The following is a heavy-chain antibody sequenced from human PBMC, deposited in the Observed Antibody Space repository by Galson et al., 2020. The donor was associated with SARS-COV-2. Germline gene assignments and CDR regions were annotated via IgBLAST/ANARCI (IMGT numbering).Heavy chain of an antibody. CDR3: ARCYYDSSGYYCDNWFDP. CDR2: ISAYNGNT. Sequence: ASVKVSCKASGYTFTSYGISWVRQAPGQGLEWMGWISAYNGNTNYAQKLQGRVTMTTDTSTSTAYMELRSLRSDDTAVYYCARCYYDSSGYYCDNWFDPWGQGTLVTVSS. V-gene: IGHV1-18*04. J-gene: IGHJ5*02. CDR1: GYTFTSYG. D-gene: IGHD3-22*01.